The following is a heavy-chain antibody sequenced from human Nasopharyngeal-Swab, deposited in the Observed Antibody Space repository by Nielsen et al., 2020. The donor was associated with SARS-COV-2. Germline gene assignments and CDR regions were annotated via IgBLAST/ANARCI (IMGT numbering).Heavy chain of an antibody. V-gene: IGHV1-18*04. CDR3: AREIRMGGPAADMDFDY. Sequence: GESLKISCKASGYTFTSYGISWVRQAPGQGLEWMGWISAYNGNTNYAQKLQGRVTMTTDTSTSTAYMELRSLRSDDTAVYYCAREIRMGGPAADMDFDYWGQGTLVTVSS. CDR2: ISAYNGNT. CDR1: GYTFTSYG. J-gene: IGHJ4*02. D-gene: IGHD2-2*01.